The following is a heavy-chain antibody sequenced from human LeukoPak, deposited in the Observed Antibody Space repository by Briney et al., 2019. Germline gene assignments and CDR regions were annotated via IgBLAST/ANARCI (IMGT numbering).Heavy chain of an antibody. CDR1: GFTFSSYA. CDR3: AKDDYSDYSPDY. V-gene: IGHV3-23*01. J-gene: IGHJ4*02. CDR2: ISGSGGTT. D-gene: IGHD4-11*01. Sequence: PGGSLRLSCAASGFTFSSYAMSLVGQAPGKGLEWVSVISGSGGTTYYADSVKGRFTISRDKSKNTLYLQMNSLRADDTAVYYCAKDDYSDYSPDYWGQGTLVTVSS.